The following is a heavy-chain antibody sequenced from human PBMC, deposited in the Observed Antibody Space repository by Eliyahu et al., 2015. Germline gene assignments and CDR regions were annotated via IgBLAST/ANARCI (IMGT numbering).Heavy chain of an antibody. CDR1: GGSXSSSSXX. CDR3: ARAEKVRGHTYGPFDY. J-gene: IGHJ4*02. Sequence: QLQLQESGPGLVKPSETLSLTCTVSGGSXSSSSXXWGWIRQPPGKGLEWIGSLYYSGSTYYNPSLKSRVTISVDMSKNQFSLKLSSVTATDTAVYYCARAEKVRGHTYGPFDYWGQGSLVTVSS. V-gene: IGHV4-39*07. CDR2: LYYSGST. D-gene: IGHD5-18*01.